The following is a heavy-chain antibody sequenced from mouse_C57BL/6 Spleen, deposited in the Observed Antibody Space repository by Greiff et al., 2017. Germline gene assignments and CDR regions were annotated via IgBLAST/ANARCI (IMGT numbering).Heavy chain of an antibody. D-gene: IGHD1-1*01. V-gene: IGHV1-55*01. Sequence: VQLQQPGAELVKPGASVKMSCKASGYTFTSYWITWVKQRPGQGLEWIGDIYPGSGSTNYNEKFKSKATLTVDTSSSTAYMQLSSLTSEDSAVYYCARYYYGSRYPFYAMDYWGQGTSVTVSS. CDR1: GYTFTSYW. CDR3: ARYYYGSRYPFYAMDY. J-gene: IGHJ4*01. CDR2: IYPGSGST.